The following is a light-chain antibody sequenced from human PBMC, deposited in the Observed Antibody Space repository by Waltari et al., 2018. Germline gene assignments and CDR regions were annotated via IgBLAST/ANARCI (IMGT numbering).Light chain of an antibody. J-gene: IGLJ3*02. V-gene: IGLV2-23*01. CDR2: EGN. Sequence: QSALTQPASVSGSPGQSITISCTGTSSDVGGYNLVSWYQQHPGKAPKLIIYEGNKWASGVSHRFSDSKSGNTASLTISGLQAEDEADYYCCSFAGSTTWVFGGGTTLTVL. CDR1: SSDVGGYNL. CDR3: CSFAGSTTWV.